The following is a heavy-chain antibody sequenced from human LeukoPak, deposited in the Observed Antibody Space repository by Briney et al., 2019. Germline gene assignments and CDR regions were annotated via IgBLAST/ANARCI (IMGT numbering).Heavy chain of an antibody. D-gene: IGHD5-24*01. J-gene: IGHJ3*02. CDR2: IYYSGST. V-gene: IGHV4-59*08. CDR3: ARLYGYNKGAFDI. Sequence: SETLSLTGTVSGVSISSYYWSWIRQPPGKGLGWIGYIYYSGSTNYNPSLKSRVTISVDTSKNQFSLKLSSVTAADTAVYYCARLYGYNKGAFDIWGQGTMVTVSS. CDR1: GVSISSYY.